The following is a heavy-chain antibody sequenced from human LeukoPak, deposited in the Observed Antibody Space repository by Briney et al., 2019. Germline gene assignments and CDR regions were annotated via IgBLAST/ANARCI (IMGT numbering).Heavy chain of an antibody. D-gene: IGHD1-14*01. V-gene: IGHV6-1*01. Sequence: SQTLSLTCAISGDSVSSNSAAWNRIRQSPSRGLEWLARTYYRSTWYNVYAVSVKGRITINPDTSKNQLSLQLNSVSPEDTAVYYCAREITDAFDIWGQGTMVTVSS. J-gene: IGHJ3*02. CDR3: AREITDAFDI. CDR1: GDSVSSNSAA. CDR2: TYYRSTWYN.